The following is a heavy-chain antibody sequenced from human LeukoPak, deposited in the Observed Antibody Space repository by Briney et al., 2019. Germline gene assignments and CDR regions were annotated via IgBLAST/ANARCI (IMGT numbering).Heavy chain of an antibody. CDR2: IIPILGIA. Sequence: SVKVSCKASGGTFSSYAISWVRQAPGQGLEWMGRIIPILGIANYAQKFQGRVTITADKSTSTAYMELSSLRSEDTAVYYCASNCCGYDRNWFDPWGQGTLVTVSS. CDR1: GGTFSSYA. J-gene: IGHJ5*02. D-gene: IGHD3-22*01. CDR3: ASNCCGYDRNWFDP. V-gene: IGHV1-69*04.